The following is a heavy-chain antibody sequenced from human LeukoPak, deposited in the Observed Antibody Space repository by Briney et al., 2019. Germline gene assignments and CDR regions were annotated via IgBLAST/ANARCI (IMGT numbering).Heavy chain of an antibody. CDR1: GGSLSSSSYY. V-gene: IGHV4-39*07. D-gene: IGHD2-2*01. CDR2: IYYSGST. CDR3: AREGLGYCSSTSCYGAFDI. J-gene: IGHJ3*02. Sequence: SETLSLTCTVSGGSLSSSSYYWGWIRQPPGKGLEWIGSIYYSGSTFYNPSPKSRVTISVDTSKNQFSLKLSSVTVADTAVYYCAREGLGYCSSTSCYGAFDIWGQGTMVTVSS.